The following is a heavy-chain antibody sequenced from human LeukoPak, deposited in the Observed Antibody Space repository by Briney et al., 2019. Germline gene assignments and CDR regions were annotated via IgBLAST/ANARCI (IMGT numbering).Heavy chain of an antibody. CDR1: GSSISSYY. V-gene: IGHV4-59*01. D-gene: IGHD2-15*01. CDR3: ARVLGSGYSES. J-gene: IGHJ4*02. Sequence: SETLSLTCAVSGSSISSYYWSWVRQPPGKGLEWIGYIYYSGSTNYNPSLKSRVTISLDTPKNQFSLKLSSVTAADTAVYYCARVLGSGYSESWGRGTLVTVSS. CDR2: IYYSGST.